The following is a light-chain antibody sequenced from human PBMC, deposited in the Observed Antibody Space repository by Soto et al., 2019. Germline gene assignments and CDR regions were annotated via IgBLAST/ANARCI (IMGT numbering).Light chain of an antibody. CDR2: GAS. V-gene: IGKV3-15*01. CDR3: QKRSNWPPIT. CDR1: QSVSSN. J-gene: IGKJ5*01. Sequence: EIVMTQSPATLSVSPGERATLSCRASQSVSSNLAWYQQKPGQAPRLLIYGASTRATGIPDRFSGTGSGTDFTLTINNLEPEDFAVYYCQKRSNWPPITFGQGTRLEI.